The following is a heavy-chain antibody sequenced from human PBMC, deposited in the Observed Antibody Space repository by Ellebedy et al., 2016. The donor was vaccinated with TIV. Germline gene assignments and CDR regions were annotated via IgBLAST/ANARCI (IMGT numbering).Heavy chain of an antibody. J-gene: IGHJ5*02. CDR3: ARDRSLDYVWGSYRYPDNWFDP. CDR2: ISAYNGNT. D-gene: IGHD3-16*02. CDR1: GYTFTSYG. V-gene: IGHV1-18*04. Sequence: ASVKVSCXASGYTFTSYGISWVRQAPGQGLEWMGWISAYNGNTNYAQKLQGRVTMTTDTSTSTAYMELRSLRSDDTAVYYCARDRSLDYVWGSYRYPDNWFDPWGQGTLVTVSS.